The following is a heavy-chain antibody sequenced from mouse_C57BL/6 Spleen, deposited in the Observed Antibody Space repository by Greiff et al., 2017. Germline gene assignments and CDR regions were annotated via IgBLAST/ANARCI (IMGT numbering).Heavy chain of an antibody. J-gene: IGHJ4*01. CDR1: GFTFSDYG. D-gene: IGHD3-1*01. Sequence: EVKLEESGGGLVQPGGSLKLSCAASGFTFSDYGMAWVRQAPRKGPEWVAFISNLAYSIYYADTVTGRFTISRENAKNTLYLEMSSLRSEDTAMYYCARPLLGAMDYWGQGTSVTVSS. CDR3: ARPLLGAMDY. CDR2: ISNLAYSI. V-gene: IGHV5-15*04.